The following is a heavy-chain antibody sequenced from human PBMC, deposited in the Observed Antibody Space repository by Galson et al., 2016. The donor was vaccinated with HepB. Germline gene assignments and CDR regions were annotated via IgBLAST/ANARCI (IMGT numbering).Heavy chain of an antibody. D-gene: IGHD1-26*01. Sequence: SLRLSCAASGFTFSSYSMNWVRQAPGKGLEWVSYISSSSSTIYYADSVKGRFTISRDNAKNSLYLQMNSLRDEDTAVYYCARGAAWDYYYGMDVWGQGTTVTVSS. CDR3: ARGAAWDYYYGMDV. J-gene: IGHJ6*02. CDR1: GFTFSSYS. V-gene: IGHV3-48*02. CDR2: ISSSSSTI.